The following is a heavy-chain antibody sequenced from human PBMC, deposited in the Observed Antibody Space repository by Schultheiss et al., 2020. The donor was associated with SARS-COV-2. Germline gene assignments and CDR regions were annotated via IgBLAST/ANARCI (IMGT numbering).Heavy chain of an antibody. CDR3: ARDYDILTGYYISETY. CDR2: ISYDGSNK. CDR1: GFTFSSYA. Sequence: GESLKISCAASGFTFSSYAMHWVRQAPGKGLEWVAVISYDGSNKYYADSVKGRFTISRDNSKNTLYLQMNSLRAEDTAVYYCARDYDILTGYYISETYWGQGTLVTVSS. D-gene: IGHD3-9*01. V-gene: IGHV3-30*04. J-gene: IGHJ4*02.